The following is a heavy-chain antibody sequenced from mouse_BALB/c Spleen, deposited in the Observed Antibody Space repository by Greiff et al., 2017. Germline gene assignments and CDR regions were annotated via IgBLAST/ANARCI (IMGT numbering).Heavy chain of an antibody. CDR2: IDPANGNT. V-gene: IGHV14-3*02. Sequence: EVQLVESGAELVKPGASVKLSCTASGFNFKDSYMHWVKQRPEQGLEWIGRIDPANGNTKYDPKFQGKATITADTSSNTAYLQLSSLTSEDTAVYYCALDSSGYDYWGQGTTLTVSS. J-gene: IGHJ2*01. CDR3: ALDSSGYDY. D-gene: IGHD3-2*01. CDR1: GFNFKDSY.